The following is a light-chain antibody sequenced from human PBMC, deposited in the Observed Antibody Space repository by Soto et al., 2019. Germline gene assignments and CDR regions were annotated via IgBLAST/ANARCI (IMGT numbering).Light chain of an antibody. CDR3: QSYDSSLSGSYV. J-gene: IGLJ1*01. CDR1: SSNIGAGYD. Sequence: QSALTQPPSVSGAPGQWVTISCTGSSSNIGAGYDVHWYQQLPGTAPKLLIYGNSNRPSGVPDRFSGSKSGTSASLAITGLQAEDEADYYSQSYDSSLSGSYVFGTGTKLTVL. V-gene: IGLV1-40*01. CDR2: GNS.